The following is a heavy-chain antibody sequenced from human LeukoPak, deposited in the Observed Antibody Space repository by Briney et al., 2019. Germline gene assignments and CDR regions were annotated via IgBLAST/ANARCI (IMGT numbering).Heavy chain of an antibody. J-gene: IGHJ4*02. CDR3: ARVRTSTSLRFSEWEDY. D-gene: IGHD3-3*01. Sequence: SETLSLTCTVSGGSISSYYWSWIRQPPGKGLEWIGYIYYSGSTNYNPTLKSRVTISVDTSKNQFSLKLSSVAAADTAVYYCARVRTSTSLRFSEWEDYWGQGTLVTVSS. CDR2: IYYSGST. CDR1: GGSISSYY. V-gene: IGHV4-59*01.